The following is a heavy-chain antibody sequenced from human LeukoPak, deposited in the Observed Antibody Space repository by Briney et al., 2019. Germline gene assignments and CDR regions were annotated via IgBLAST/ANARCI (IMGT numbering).Heavy chain of an antibody. Sequence: GGSLRLSCAASEFTVSNNYMTWVRQAPGKGLEWVSFTYGGGKTYYADSVKGRFTISRDDSKNTLYLQMNSLRAEDTAVYYCARDKALYCTTTNCYSGGWFDPWGQGTLVTVSS. CDR1: EFTVSNNY. CDR2: TYGGGKT. J-gene: IGHJ5*02. D-gene: IGHD2-2*02. V-gene: IGHV3-66*01. CDR3: ARDKALYCTTTNCYSGGWFDP.